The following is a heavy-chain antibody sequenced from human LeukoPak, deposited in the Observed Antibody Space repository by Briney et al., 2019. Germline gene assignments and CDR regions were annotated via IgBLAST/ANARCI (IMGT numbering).Heavy chain of an antibody. Sequence: GGSLRLSCAASGFTFSSYSMNWVRQAPGKGLEWVSYISSSSSTIYYADSVKGRFTISRDNAKNSLYLQMNSLRAEDTAVYYCARDGYSSSWYSFDYWGQGTLVTVSS. J-gene: IGHJ4*02. CDR1: GFTFSSYS. CDR3: ARDGYSSSWYSFDY. D-gene: IGHD6-13*01. V-gene: IGHV3-48*01. CDR2: ISSSSSTI.